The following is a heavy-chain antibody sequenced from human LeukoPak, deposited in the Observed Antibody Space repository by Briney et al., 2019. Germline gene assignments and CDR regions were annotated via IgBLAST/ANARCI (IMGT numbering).Heavy chain of an antibody. V-gene: IGHV1-18*01. J-gene: IGHJ6*03. CDR1: GYIFIHYG. D-gene: IGHD4-17*01. CDR2: ISVYNGNT. CDR3: ARDDYGDYDGAFYYYYYMDV. Sequence: ASVKVSCKASGYIFIHYGISWVRQAPGQGLEWMGWISVYNGNTDYAQNFQGRLTMTTDTSTSTAYMELSSLRSEDTAVYYCARDDYGDYDGAFYYYYYMDVWGKGTTVTVSS.